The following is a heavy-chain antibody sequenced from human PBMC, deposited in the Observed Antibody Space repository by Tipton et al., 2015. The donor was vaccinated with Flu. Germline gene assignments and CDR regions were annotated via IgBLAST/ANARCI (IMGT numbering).Heavy chain of an antibody. D-gene: IGHD3-10*01. CDR3: AKDLGYYGSGLDA. J-gene: IGHJ5*02. Sequence: SLRLSCAASGFTFSNYGMHWVRQAPGKGLEWVAVIWFDGSNEDYANSVKGRFTISRDNSKNTLYLHMNSLRAEDTAVYYCAKDLGYYGSGLDAWGQGTLVTVSS. V-gene: IGHV3-33*06. CDR2: IWFDGSNE. CDR1: GFTFSNYG.